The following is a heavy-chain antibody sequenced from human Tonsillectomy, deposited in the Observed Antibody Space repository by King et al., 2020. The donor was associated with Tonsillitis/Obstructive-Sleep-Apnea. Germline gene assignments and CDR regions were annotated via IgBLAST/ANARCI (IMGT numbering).Heavy chain of an antibody. CDR2: IYYSGST. J-gene: IGHJ6*03. CDR1: GGSISSYY. Sequence: QLQESGPGLVKPSETLSLTCTVSGGSISSYYWSWIRQPPGKGLEWIGYIYYSGSTNSNPSLKSRVTISVDTSKNQFSLKLSSVTAADTAVYYCARDGSYCSSTSCNDYYYYMDVWGKGTTVTVSS. CDR3: ARDGSYCSSTSCNDYYYYMDV. V-gene: IGHV4-59*01. D-gene: IGHD2-2*01.